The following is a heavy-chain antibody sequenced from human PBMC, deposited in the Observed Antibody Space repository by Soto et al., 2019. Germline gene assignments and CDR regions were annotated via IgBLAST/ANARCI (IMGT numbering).Heavy chain of an antibody. V-gene: IGHV4-59*01. D-gene: IGHD3-16*01. J-gene: IGHJ6*02. CDR2: IYYSGST. CDR1: GGSISGYY. Sequence: SATLSLTWTVSGGSISGYYGSWIRQPPGKGLEWIGYIYYSGSTNYNPSLKSRVTISVDTSKNQFSLKLSSVTAADTAVYYCARALFWGHYYGMDVWGQGTTVTVSS. CDR3: ARALFWGHYYGMDV.